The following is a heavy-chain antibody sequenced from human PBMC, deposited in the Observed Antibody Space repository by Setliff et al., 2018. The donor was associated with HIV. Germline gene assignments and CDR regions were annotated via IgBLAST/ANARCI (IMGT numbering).Heavy chain of an antibody. D-gene: IGHD2-15*01. Sequence: SETLSLTCTVSGDSISSYYWSWIRQPPGKGLEWIGHIYYNGLTNYNPSLKSRVTISVDTSKNHLSVRLSSVTAADTAVYYCARDDRCSGGCCYSYWGQGALVTVSS. CDR2: IYYNGLT. V-gene: IGHV4-59*01. CDR1: GDSISSYY. CDR3: ARDDRCSGGCCYSY. J-gene: IGHJ4*02.